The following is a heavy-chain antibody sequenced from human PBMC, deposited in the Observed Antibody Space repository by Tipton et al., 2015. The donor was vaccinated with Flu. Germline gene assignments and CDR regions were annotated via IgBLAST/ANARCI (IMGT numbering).Heavy chain of an antibody. V-gene: IGHV4-4*07. CDR3: ARDDYYDRYEWFDP. J-gene: IGHJ5*02. CDR1: GGSITPYY. Sequence: TLSLTCTVSGGSITPYYWSWIRQSAGKGLEWIGRIYSSGATNYNPSLKSRVTMSVDTPKNKFSLNVRSVTAADTAVYYCARDDYYDRYEWFDPWGQRILVTVSS. CDR2: IYSSGAT. D-gene: IGHD3-22*01.